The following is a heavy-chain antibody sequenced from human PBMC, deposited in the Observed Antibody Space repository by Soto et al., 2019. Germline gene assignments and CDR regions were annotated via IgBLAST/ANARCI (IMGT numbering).Heavy chain of an antibody. V-gene: IGHV3-30*18. CDR3: AKDLAELEKYYYYGMDV. Sequence: GGSLRLSCAASGFTFSSYGMHWVRQAPGKGLEWVAVISYDGSNKYYADSVKGRFTISRDNSKNTLYLQMNSLRAEDTAVYYCAKDLAELEKYYYYGMDVWGQGTTVTVSS. D-gene: IGHD1-26*01. CDR2: ISYDGSNK. J-gene: IGHJ6*02. CDR1: GFTFSSYG.